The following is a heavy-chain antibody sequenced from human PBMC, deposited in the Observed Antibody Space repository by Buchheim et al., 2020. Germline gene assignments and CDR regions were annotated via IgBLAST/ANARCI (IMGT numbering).Heavy chain of an antibody. CDR1: GFTFSSYG. CDR2: ISYDGSNK. D-gene: IGHD6-13*01. Sequence: QVQLVESGGGVVQPGRSLRLSCAASGFTFSSYGMHWVRQAPGKGLEWVAVISYDGSNKYYADSVKGRFNISRDNSKNTLYLQMNSLRAEDTAVYYCAKGDSSKPYYGMDVWGQGTT. CDR3: AKGDSSKPYYGMDV. V-gene: IGHV3-30*18. J-gene: IGHJ6*02.